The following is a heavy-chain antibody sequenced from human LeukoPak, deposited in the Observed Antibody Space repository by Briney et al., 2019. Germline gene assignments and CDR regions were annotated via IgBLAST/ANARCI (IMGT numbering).Heavy chain of an antibody. V-gene: IGHV3-23*01. CDR3: AKSRGESRGASNY. J-gene: IGHJ4*02. Sequence: GGSLRLSCAASGFTFSSYAMNWVRQAPGKGLEWGSFISGSGDTTYYADSVKGRFTISRDSSKNTLHLQMNSLRAEDTAVYYCAKSRGESRGASNYWGQGTLVTVSS. CDR1: GFTFSSYA. D-gene: IGHD1-26*01. CDR2: ISGSGDTT.